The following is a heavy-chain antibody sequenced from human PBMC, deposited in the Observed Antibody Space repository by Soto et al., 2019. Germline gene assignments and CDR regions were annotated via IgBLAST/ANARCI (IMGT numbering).Heavy chain of an antibody. D-gene: IGHD1-1*01. V-gene: IGHV5-10-1*01. J-gene: IGHJ5*02. CDR1: GYSFTSYW. CDR3: ARAEVPYNWFDP. CDR2: IDPSDSYT. Sequence: PGESLKISCKGSGYSFTSYWISWVRQMPGKGLEWMGRIDPSDSYTNYSPSFQGHVTISADKSISTAYLQWSSLKASDTAMYYCARAEVPYNWFDPWGQGTLVTVSS.